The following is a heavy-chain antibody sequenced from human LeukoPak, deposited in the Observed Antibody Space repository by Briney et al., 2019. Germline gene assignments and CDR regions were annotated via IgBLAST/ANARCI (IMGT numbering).Heavy chain of an antibody. CDR2: ISSSSSYI. J-gene: IGHJ6*02. CDR1: GFAFSNSW. D-gene: IGHD2-21*02. Sequence: GGSLRLSCAASGFAFSNSWMSWARQAPGKGLEWVSSISSSSSYIYYADSVKGRFTISRDNAKNSLYLQMNSLRAEDTAVYYCARDSTFAYCGGDCPNHYYYGMDVWGQGTTVTVSS. CDR3: ARDSTFAYCGGDCPNHYYYGMDV. V-gene: IGHV3-21*01.